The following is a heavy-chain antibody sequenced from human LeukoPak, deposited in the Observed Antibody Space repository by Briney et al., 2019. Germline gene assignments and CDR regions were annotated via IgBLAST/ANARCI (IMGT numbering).Heavy chain of an antibody. CDR2: ISYDGSNK. CDR3: ARGAHDSSGYYGGSGNY. CDR1: GFTFSSYA. V-gene: IGHV3-30-3*01. Sequence: PGGSLRLSCAASGFTFSSYAMHWVRQAPGKGLEWVAVISYDGSNKYYADSVKGRSTISRDNAKNTLYLQMNSLRAEDTAVYYCARGAHDSSGYYGGSGNYWGQGTLVTVSS. D-gene: IGHD3-22*01. J-gene: IGHJ4*02.